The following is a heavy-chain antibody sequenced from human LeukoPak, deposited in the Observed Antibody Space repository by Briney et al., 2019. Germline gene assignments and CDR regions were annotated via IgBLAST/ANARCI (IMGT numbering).Heavy chain of an antibody. CDR2: INSDGSST. Sequence: GGSLRLSCAASGFTFSSYWMHWVRQAPGKGLVWVSRINSDGSSTSYADSVKGRFTISRDNAKNTLYLQMNSLRAEDTAVYYCARVGGYYRTDFWGQGTLVTVSS. J-gene: IGHJ4*02. CDR3: ARVGGYYRTDF. CDR1: GFTFSSYW. V-gene: IGHV3-74*01. D-gene: IGHD1-26*01.